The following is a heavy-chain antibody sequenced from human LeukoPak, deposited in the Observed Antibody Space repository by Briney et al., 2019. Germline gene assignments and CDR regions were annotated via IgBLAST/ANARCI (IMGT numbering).Heavy chain of an antibody. V-gene: IGHV3-30*18. CDR1: GFTFSSYG. CDR3: AKGLRFLENLSNFDY. CDR2: ISYDGSNK. J-gene: IGHJ4*02. D-gene: IGHD3-3*01. Sequence: GGSPRLSCAASGFTFSSYGMHWVRQAPGKGLEWVAVISYDGSNKYYADSVKGRFTISRDNSKNTLYLQMNSLRAEDTAVYYCAKGLRFLENLSNFDYWGQGTLVTVSS.